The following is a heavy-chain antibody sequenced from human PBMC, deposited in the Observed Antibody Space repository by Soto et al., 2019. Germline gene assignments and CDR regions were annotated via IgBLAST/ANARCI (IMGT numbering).Heavy chain of an antibody. CDR1: GGSISSYY. CDR2: ISYSGST. J-gene: IGHJ4*02. D-gene: IGHD4-17*01. CDR3: ARASPSGDYALDY. Sequence: PSETLSLTCTVSGGSISSYYWIWIRQPPGKGLEWIGYISYSGSTNYNPSLKSRPTISVDTSKNQFSLKLRSVTAADTAVYYCARASPSGDYALDYWGQGTLVTVSS. V-gene: IGHV4-59*01.